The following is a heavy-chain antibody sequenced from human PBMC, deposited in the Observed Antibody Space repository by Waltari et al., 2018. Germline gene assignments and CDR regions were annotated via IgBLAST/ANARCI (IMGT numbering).Heavy chain of an antibody. CDR2: IWYDGSNK. CDR1: GFDFRSFG. D-gene: IGHD6-13*01. V-gene: IGHV3-33*06. Sequence: QVQLVESGGGVVQPGRSLRLSCAASGFDFRSFGMHWARQAPGKGLEWVAVIWYDGSNKYYADSVKGRFTISRDNSKNTLYLQMNSLRAEDTAVYYCAKEGIAAAVFDYWGQGTLVTVSS. J-gene: IGHJ4*02. CDR3: AKEGIAAAVFDY.